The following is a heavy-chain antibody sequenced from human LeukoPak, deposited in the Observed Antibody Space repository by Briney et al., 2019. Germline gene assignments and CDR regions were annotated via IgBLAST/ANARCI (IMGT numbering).Heavy chain of an antibody. CDR3: AKEWYYYDSSGYRQFDY. Sequence: TGGSLRLSCAASGFTFNSYAMSWVRQAPGKGLEWVSAISGSGGSTYYADSVKGRFTISRDNSKNTLYLQMNSLRAEDTAVYYCAKEWYYYDSSGYRQFDYWGQGTLVTVSS. V-gene: IGHV3-23*01. J-gene: IGHJ4*02. D-gene: IGHD3-22*01. CDR2: ISGSGGST. CDR1: GFTFNSYA.